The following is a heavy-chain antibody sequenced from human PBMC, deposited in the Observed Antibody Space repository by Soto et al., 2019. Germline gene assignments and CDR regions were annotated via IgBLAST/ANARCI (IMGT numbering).Heavy chain of an antibody. CDR3: MRDASRGSYPQDCFDP. V-gene: IGHV3-21*01. Sequence: GGSLRPARAASGFALRIFIMNLVLPAPWEGLERVSTISSNRAYIFYTDALRGRFAIFRHNDKNSLHLPMHSLRAEHTVVYYCMRDASRGSYPQDCFDPWGPGTLVTVSS. J-gene: IGHJ5*02. CDR1: GFALRIFI. CDR2: ISSNRAYI. D-gene: IGHD1-26*01.